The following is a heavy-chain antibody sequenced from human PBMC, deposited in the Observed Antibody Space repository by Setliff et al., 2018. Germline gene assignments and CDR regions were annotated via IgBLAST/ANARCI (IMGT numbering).Heavy chain of an antibody. CDR2: IYTSGAT. J-gene: IGHJ3*01. D-gene: IGHD1-1*01. CDR3: ASPRRDDLDTPFDAFDL. V-gene: IGHV4-61*02. CDR1: GGSISSGSYY. Sequence: PSETLSLTCTVSGGSISSGSYYWSWIRQSAGKGLEWIGRIYTSGATTYSPSLKSRVTISVDTSKNQFSLNLSSVTAADTAVYFCASPRRDDLDTPFDAFDLWGQGTKVTVSS.